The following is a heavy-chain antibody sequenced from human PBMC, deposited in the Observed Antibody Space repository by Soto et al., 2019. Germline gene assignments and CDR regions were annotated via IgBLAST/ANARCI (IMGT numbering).Heavy chain of an antibody. J-gene: IGHJ5*02. CDR2: IYHSGST. CDR1: GGSVSSSNYS. V-gene: IGHV4-30-2*01. D-gene: IGHD1-26*01. Sequence: QLQLQESGSGLVKPSQTLSLTCTVSGGSVSSSNYSWSWIRQPPGKGLEWIGYIYHSGSTYYKPSLKSRVTISIDRSKNQCSLKLSSVTAADTAVYYCARGQRREDWFDPWGQGTLVTVSS. CDR3: ARGQRREDWFDP.